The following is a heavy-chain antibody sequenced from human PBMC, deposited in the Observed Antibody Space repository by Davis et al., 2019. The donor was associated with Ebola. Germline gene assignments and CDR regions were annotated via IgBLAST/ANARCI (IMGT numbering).Heavy chain of an antibody. CDR2: IIPIFGTA. CDR3: ARDMAEWELMWDYFDY. J-gene: IGHJ4*02. V-gene: IGHV1-69*13. Sequence: AASVKVSCKASGGTFSSYAISWVRQAPGQGLEWMGGIIPIFGTANYAQKFQGRVTITADESTSTAYMELSSLRSEDTAVYYCARDMAEWELMWDYFDYWGQGTLVTVSS. D-gene: IGHD1-26*01. CDR1: GGTFSSYA.